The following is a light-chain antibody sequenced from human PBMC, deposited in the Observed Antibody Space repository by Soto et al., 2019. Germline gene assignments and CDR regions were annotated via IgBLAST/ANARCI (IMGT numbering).Light chain of an antibody. Sequence: EIVLIQSPATLSLSPGERATLSCRASQSVGSYLAWYQHKPGQAPRLLISDASNRATGIPARFSGSGSETDFTLTISSLEPEDSAVYYCQQFGGSPRTFGQGTKVEI. CDR3: QQFGGSPRT. V-gene: IGKV3-11*01. CDR2: DAS. CDR1: QSVGSY. J-gene: IGKJ1*01.